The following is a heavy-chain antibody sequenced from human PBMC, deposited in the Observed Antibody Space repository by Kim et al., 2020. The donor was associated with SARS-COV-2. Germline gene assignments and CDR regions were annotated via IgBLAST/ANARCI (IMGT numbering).Heavy chain of an antibody. Sequence: ASVKVSCKASGYSFDTFSLYWLRQAPGQRFEWMGWINGGNGNTRYSQNFQGRVIFTRDTSATTAYMELTSLTFKDTAVYYCAREGSGSYNWLDPWGQGTLFTVSS. V-gene: IGHV1-3*01. CDR1: GYSFDTFS. CDR3: AREGSGSYNWLDP. J-gene: IGHJ5*02. CDR2: INGGNGNT. D-gene: IGHD3-10*01.